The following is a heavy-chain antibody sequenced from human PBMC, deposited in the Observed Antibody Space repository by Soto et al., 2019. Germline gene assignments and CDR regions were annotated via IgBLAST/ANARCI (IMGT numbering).Heavy chain of an antibody. CDR1: GFTLSTYA. CDR3: VRDAGADGIESYNFDY. D-gene: IGHD3-16*01. V-gene: IGHV3-30-3*01. CDR2: IACAGNST. J-gene: IGHJ4*02. Sequence: QVQLVESGGGVVQPGGSLRLSCAASGFTLSTYAMHWVRQGPGKGLVWVAGIACAGNSTSYADSVRGRFTISRDNAKDTVYLQLNSLITEDTAVYHCVRDAGADGIESYNFDYWGQGTLVTVSS.